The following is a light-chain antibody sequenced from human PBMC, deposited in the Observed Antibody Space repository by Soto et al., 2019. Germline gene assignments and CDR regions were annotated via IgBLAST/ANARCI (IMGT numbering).Light chain of an antibody. CDR3: QQHSNWPPLT. Sequence: EIVLTQSPATLSLSPGERATLSCRASQSVSSYLAWYQQKPGQAPRLLIYDASNRATGIPARFRGSGSGTDFTLTISSLEPEDFAVYYCQQHSNWPPLTFGGGTKVEIK. CDR2: DAS. V-gene: IGKV3-11*01. J-gene: IGKJ4*01. CDR1: QSVSSY.